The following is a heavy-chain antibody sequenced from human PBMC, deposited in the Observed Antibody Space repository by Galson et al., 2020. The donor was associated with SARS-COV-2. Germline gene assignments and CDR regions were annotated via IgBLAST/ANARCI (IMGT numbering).Heavy chain of an antibody. CDR1: GFSLSTSGMR. V-gene: IGHV2-70*04. CDR2: IDWDDDK. Sequence: SGPTLVKPTQTLTLTCTFSGFSLSTSGMRVSWIRQPPGKALEWLARIDWDDDKFYSTSLKTRLTISKDTSKNQVVLTMTNMDPVDTATYYCARSYYDNLTGYLAAFDIWGQGTMVTVSS. CDR3: ARSYYDNLTGYLAAFDI. J-gene: IGHJ3*02. D-gene: IGHD3-9*01.